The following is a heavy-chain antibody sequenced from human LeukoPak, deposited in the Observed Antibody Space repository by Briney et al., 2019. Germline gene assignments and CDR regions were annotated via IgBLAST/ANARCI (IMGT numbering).Heavy chain of an antibody. CDR1: GGTFSSYA. J-gene: IGHJ4*02. V-gene: IGHV1-69*05. Sequence: GSSVKVSRKASGGTFSSYAISWVRQAPGQGLEWMGRIIPIFGTANYAQKFQGRVTITTDESTSTAYMELSSLRSEDTAVYYCARGGYSSGWYYFDYWGQGTLVTVSS. CDR2: IIPIFGTA. CDR3: ARGGYSSGWYYFDY. D-gene: IGHD6-19*01.